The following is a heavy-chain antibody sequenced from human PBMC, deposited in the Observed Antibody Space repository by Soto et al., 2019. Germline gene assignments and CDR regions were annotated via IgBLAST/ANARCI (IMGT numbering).Heavy chain of an antibody. CDR3: ARELRYYDTSDPLDY. V-gene: IGHV1-46*01. J-gene: IGHJ4*02. D-gene: IGHD3-22*01. CDR2: INPYDGSP. CDR1: GYMFTSYF. Sequence: QVQLVQSGAEVRKPGASVKVSCKTSGYMFTSYFMHWVRQAPGQGLEWLGIINPYDGSPTYAQKFQGRVTMTRDTSTSTVDMELSSLRSEDTAIYYCARELRYYDTSDPLDYWGQGTLVTVSS.